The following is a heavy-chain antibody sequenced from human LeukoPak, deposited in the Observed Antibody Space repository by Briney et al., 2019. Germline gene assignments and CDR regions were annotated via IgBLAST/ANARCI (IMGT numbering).Heavy chain of an antibody. D-gene: IGHD3-22*01. CDR3: ARDTYYYDSSGYSNFDY. Sequence: SETLSLTCTVSGGSISSYYWSWIRQPAGKGLEWIGRIHTRGSTNYNPSLKSRVTMSVDTSKNQFSLKLSSVTAADTAVYYCARDTYYYDSSGYSNFDYWGQGTLVTVSS. CDR1: GGSISSYY. V-gene: IGHV4-4*07. J-gene: IGHJ4*02. CDR2: IHTRGST.